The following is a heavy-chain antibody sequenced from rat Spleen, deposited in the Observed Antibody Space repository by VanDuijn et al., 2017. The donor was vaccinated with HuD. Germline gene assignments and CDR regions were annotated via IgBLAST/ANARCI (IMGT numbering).Heavy chain of an antibody. D-gene: IGHD3-1*01. J-gene: IGHJ2*01. CDR2: INSAGTT. CDR3: ARGPAPDY. V-gene: IGHV3-3*01. Sequence: EVQLQESGPGLVKPSQSLSLTCSVTGYSITSSYRWNWIRKFPGNKLEWMGYINSAGTTNYNPSLKSRISITRDTSKNQFFLQLNSVTTEDTATYYCARGPAPDYWGQGVMVTVSS. CDR1: GYSITSSYR.